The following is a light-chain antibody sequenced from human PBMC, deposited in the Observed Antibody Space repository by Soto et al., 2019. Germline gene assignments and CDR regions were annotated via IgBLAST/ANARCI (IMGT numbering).Light chain of an antibody. J-gene: IGKJ1*01. Sequence: PSTLSASVGDRVTITCRASQRITNWLAWYQQKPGKAPKLLIYDASNLESGVPSRFSGSGSGTEFSLTISSLQPEDVATYYCQKYNSAPWTFGQGTKVDIK. CDR3: QKYNSAPWT. V-gene: IGKV1-5*01. CDR1: QRITNW. CDR2: DAS.